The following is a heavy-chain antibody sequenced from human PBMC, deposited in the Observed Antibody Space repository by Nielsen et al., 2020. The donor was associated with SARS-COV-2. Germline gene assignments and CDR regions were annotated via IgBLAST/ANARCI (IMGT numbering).Heavy chain of an antibody. CDR1: GYPFSSVY. CDR2: VNPVDGST. CDR3: AREHFVGGLGIVVVISTILDY. Sequence: ASVKVSCKASGYPFSSVYIYWVRQAPGKGLEWMGIVNPVDGSTNYEQKFQGRVTMTRDTSTSTVYMELSSLRSEDTAVYYCAREHFVGGLGIVVVISTILDYWGQGTLVTVSS. V-gene: IGHV1-46*01. J-gene: IGHJ4*02. D-gene: IGHD3-22*01.